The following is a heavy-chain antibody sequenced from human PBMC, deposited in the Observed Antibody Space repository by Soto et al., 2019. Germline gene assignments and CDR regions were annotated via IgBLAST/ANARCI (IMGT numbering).Heavy chain of an antibody. D-gene: IGHD6-6*01. J-gene: IGHJ6*02. CDR1: GGTFSSYA. Sequence: EASVKVSCKASGGTFSSYAISWVRQAPGQGLEWMGGIIPIFGTANYAQKFQGRVTITADESTSTAYMELSSLRSEDTAVYYCARDGGNSSSSVRYYYYYYGMDVWGQGTTVTVS. CDR2: IIPIFGTA. V-gene: IGHV1-69*13. CDR3: ARDGGNSSSSVRYYYYYYGMDV.